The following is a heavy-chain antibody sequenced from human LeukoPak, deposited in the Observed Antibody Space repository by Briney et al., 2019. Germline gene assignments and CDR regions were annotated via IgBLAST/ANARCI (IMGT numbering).Heavy chain of an antibody. CDR1: GFTFSSNY. CDR2: IYSGGST. CDR3: ARDLYQYYYDSSGFDY. Sequence: PGGXXRLSCAASGFTFSSNYMSWVRQAPGKGLEWVSVIYSGGSTYYADSVTGRFTISRDNAKNSLYLQMNSLRAEDTAVYYCARDLYQYYYDSSGFDYWGQGTLVTVSS. V-gene: IGHV3-53*01. J-gene: IGHJ4*02. D-gene: IGHD3-22*01.